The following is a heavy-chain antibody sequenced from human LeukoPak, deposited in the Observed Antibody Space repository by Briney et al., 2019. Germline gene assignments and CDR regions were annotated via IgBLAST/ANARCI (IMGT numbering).Heavy chain of an antibody. D-gene: IGHD2-2*01. Sequence: GESLKISCKGSGYSFTSYRIGWVRQMPGKGLEWMGIIYPGDSDTRYSPSLQGQVTISADKSISTAYLQWSSLKASDTAMYYCARVSGIVVVPAALPYNWFDPWGQGTLVTVSS. V-gene: IGHV5-51*01. CDR1: GYSFTSYR. CDR3: ARVSGIVVVPAALPYNWFDP. J-gene: IGHJ5*02. CDR2: IYPGDSDT.